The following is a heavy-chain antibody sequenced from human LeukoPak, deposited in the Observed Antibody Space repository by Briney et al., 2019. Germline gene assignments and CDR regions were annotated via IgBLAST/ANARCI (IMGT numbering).Heavy chain of an antibody. Sequence: PSETLSLTCTVSGGSISSGSYYWSWIRQPAGKGLEWIGRIYTSGSTNYNPSLKSRVTISVDTSKNQFSLKLSSVTAADTAAYYCARGLLQDSSSWYYYYYYMDVWGKGTTVTVSS. D-gene: IGHD6-13*01. J-gene: IGHJ6*03. V-gene: IGHV4-61*02. CDR1: GGSISSGSYY. CDR2: IYTSGST. CDR3: ARGLLQDSSSWYYYYYYMDV.